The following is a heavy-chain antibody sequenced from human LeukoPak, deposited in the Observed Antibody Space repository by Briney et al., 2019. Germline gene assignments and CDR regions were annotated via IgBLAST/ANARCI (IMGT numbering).Heavy chain of an antibody. CDR3: AGGGLYDILTGCDY. CDR1: GFTFSSYE. V-gene: IGHV3-48*03. CDR2: ISSSGSTI. J-gene: IGHJ4*02. D-gene: IGHD3-9*01. Sequence: GGSLRLSCAASGFTFSSYEMNWVRQAPGKGLEWVSYISSSGSTIYYADSVKGRFTISRDNAKNSLYLQMNSLRAEDTAVYYCAGGGLYDILTGCDYWGQGTLVTVSS.